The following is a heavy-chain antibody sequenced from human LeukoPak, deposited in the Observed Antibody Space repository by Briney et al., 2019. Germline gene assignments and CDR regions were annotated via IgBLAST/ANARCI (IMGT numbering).Heavy chain of an antibody. CDR1: GFTVSGNY. V-gene: IGHV3-53*01. CDR2: IYSGGTT. J-gene: IGHJ4*02. D-gene: IGHD3-16*02. CDR3: ANDARYTGEDYFDY. Sequence: GGSLRLSCAVSGFTVSGNYMSWVRQAPGKELEGVSLIYSGGTTYHADSVQGRFTISRDNSKNTLYLQMNSLGAEDTAVYYCANDARYTGEDYFDYWGQGTLVTVSS.